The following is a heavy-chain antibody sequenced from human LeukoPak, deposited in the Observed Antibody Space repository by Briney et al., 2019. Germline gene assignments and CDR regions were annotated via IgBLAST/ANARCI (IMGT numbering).Heavy chain of an antibody. CDR1: GGTFSSYA. CDR3: ATMGSQSGGSFYFDL. D-gene: IGHD2-15*01. V-gene: IGHV1-69*13. Sequence: ASVKVSCKASGGTFSSYAISWVRQAPGQGLEWMEGIIPIFGTANYAQKFQGRVTITADESTSTAYMELSSLRSEDTAVYYCATMGSQSGGSFYFDLRGRGTLVTVSS. J-gene: IGHJ2*01. CDR2: IIPIFGTA.